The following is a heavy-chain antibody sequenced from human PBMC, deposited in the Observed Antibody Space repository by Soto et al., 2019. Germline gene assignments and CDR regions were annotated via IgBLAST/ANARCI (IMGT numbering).Heavy chain of an antibody. CDR1: GFSFSGFA. D-gene: IGHD6-25*01. CDR3: TRRRYYYYGLDV. J-gene: IGHJ6*02. Sequence: EGQLVDSGGGLAQPGGSVKLSCGVSGFSFSGFAVNWVRQAPGKGLEWVGRIRTKASNYATAYGASVKGRFTISRDDSKNTAYLQINSLKIEDTAVYYCTRRRYYYYGLDVWGQGTTVTVSS. V-gene: IGHV3-73*02. CDR2: IRTKASNYAT.